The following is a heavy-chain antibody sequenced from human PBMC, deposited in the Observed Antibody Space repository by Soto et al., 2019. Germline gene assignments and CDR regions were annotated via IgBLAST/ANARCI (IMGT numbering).Heavy chain of an antibody. CDR1: GGSLSGYY. D-gene: IGHD5-12*01. CDR3: ARGQEGVVATH. V-gene: IGHV4-34*01. J-gene: IGHJ4*02. Sequence: QVQLQQWGAGLLKPSETLSLNCAVNGGSLSGYYWSWIRQPPGKGLEWIGEIKDGGRTNYSPSLRCRATISSDTSTNRFSLRLYSVTAADTGVYYCARGQEGVVATHWDQGSLVTVSS. CDR2: IKDGGRT.